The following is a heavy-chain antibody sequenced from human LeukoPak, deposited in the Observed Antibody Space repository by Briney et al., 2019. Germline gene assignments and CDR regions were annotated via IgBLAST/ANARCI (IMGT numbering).Heavy chain of an antibody. CDR1: GGSISTYY. CDR2: MYTSGST. J-gene: IGHJ5*02. Sequence: SETLSLTCTVSGGSISTYYWSWIRQPAGKGLEWIGRMYTSGSTNFNPSLKSRVTMSVDTSKNQFSLRLSSVAAADTAVCYCARDQSGTYDYVWGSYRPEDWFDPWGQGILVTVSS. CDR3: ARDQSGTYDYVWGSYRPEDWFDP. D-gene: IGHD3-16*02. V-gene: IGHV4-4*07.